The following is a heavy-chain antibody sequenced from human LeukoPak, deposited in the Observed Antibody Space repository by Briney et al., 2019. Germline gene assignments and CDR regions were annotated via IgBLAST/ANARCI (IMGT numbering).Heavy chain of an antibody. D-gene: IGHD3-10*01. CDR2: ISAYNGNT. CDR3: ARPVYYGSGSYPANYGMDV. CDR1: GYTFTSYG. V-gene: IGHV1-18*01. J-gene: IGHJ6*04. Sequence: ASVKVSCKASGYTFTSYGISWVRQAPGQGLEWMGWISAYNGNTNYAQKLQGRVTMTTDTSTSTAYMELRSLRSDDTAVYYCARPVYYGSGSYPANYGMDVWGKGTTVTVSS.